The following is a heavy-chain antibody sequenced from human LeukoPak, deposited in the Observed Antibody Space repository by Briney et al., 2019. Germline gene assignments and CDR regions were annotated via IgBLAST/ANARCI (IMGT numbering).Heavy chain of an antibody. Sequence: SETLSLTCAVSGGSISSGGYYWSWIRQHPGKGLEWIGYIYYSGSTYYNPSLKSRVTISVDTSKNQFSLKLSSVTAADTAVYYCARDGPIEMATKGDAFDIWGQGTMVTVSS. V-gene: IGHV4-31*11. J-gene: IGHJ3*02. CDR3: ARDGPIEMATKGDAFDI. CDR1: GGSISSGGYY. D-gene: IGHD5-24*01. CDR2: IYYSGST.